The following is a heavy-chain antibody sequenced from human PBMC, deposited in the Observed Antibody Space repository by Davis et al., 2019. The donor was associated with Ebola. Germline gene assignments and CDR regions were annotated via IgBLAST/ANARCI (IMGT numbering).Heavy chain of an antibody. CDR2: IVSSGSTI. V-gene: IGHV3-11*01. CDR3: ARGFCSSTSCLRGYYYGMDV. J-gene: IGHJ6*04. D-gene: IGHD2-2*01. Sequence: GESLKISCAASGFTFSDYYMSWIPQAPRIRLALLSYIVSSGSTIYYADSVKGRFTISRDNAKNSLYLQMNSLRAEDTAVYYCARGFCSSTSCLRGYYYGMDVWGKGTTVTVSS. CDR1: GFTFSDYY.